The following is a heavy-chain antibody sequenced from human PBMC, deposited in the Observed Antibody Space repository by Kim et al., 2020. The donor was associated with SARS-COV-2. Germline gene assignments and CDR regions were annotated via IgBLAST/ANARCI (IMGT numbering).Heavy chain of an antibody. CDR2: INPNSGDT. CDR3: ARGGVFYYDSRGDY. J-gene: IGHJ4*02. V-gene: IGHV1-2*06. D-gene: IGHD3-22*01. Sequence: ASVKVSCKASAYTFTGYHMHWVRQAPGQGLEWMGRINPNSGDTRYAQTFQGRVTMSRDTSINTAYMELSKLTSDDTAVYYCARGGVFYYDSRGDYWGQGT. CDR1: AYTFTGYH.